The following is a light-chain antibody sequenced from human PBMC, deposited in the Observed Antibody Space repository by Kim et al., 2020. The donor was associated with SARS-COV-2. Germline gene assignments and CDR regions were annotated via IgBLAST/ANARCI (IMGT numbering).Light chain of an antibody. V-gene: IGLV2-8*01. CDR2: EVF. J-gene: IGLJ3*02. CDR1: SRDVGGYSY. CDR3: SSYAGTNNVV. Sequence: QSVVTQPPSASGSPGQSVTISCRGSSRDVGGYSYVSWYRQYPGKAPQLIIYEVFKRPSGVPERFSGSKSGDTASLTVSGLQVEDEAEYFCSSYAGTNNVVFGGGTQLTVL.